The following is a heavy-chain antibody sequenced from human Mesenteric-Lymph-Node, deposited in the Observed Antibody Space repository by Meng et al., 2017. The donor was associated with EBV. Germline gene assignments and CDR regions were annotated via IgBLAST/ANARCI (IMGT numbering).Heavy chain of an antibody. D-gene: IGHD2-15*01. V-gene: IGHV4-34*01. CDR1: GGYFSGYY. CDR2: INHRGRT. CDR3: ASGVVVVVAATPPGFSDWFDP. J-gene: IGHJ5*02. Sequence: QPQSCGAALLKPPGPLGLARGVYGGYFSGYYEGGSRQATGQGLAWTGEINHRGRTIYTPSLKSRVTVSVDPSKHQLSLKLSSVTAADRAVYYCASGVVVVVAATPPGFSDWFDPWGQGTLVTVSS.